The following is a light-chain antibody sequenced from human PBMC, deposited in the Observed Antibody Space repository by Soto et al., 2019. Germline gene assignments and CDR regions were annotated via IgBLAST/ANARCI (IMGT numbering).Light chain of an antibody. CDR1: SSDGGGYNY. Sequence: QSALTQPASVSGSPGQSITISCTGTSSDGGGYNYVSWYQQHPGKAPKLMIYEVSNRPSGVSNRFSGSKSGNTASLTISGLQAEDEAYYYCSSYSSSSTLEVVFGGGTKVTVL. CDR3: SSYSSSSTLEVV. CDR2: EVS. V-gene: IGLV2-14*01. J-gene: IGLJ2*01.